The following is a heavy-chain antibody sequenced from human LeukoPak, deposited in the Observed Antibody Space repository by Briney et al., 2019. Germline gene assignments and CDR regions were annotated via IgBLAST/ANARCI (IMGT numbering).Heavy chain of an antibody. D-gene: IGHD6-19*01. CDR2: ISGSGGST. CDR1: GFTFSSYA. J-gene: IGHJ6*03. Sequence: GGSLRLSCAASGFTFSSYAMSWVRQAPGKGLEWVSAISGSGGSTYYADSVKGRFTISRDNSKNTLYLQMNSLRAEDTAVYYCAKDWGSSGWRYYYYYMDVWGKGTTVTVSS. V-gene: IGHV3-23*01. CDR3: AKDWGSSGWRYYYYYMDV.